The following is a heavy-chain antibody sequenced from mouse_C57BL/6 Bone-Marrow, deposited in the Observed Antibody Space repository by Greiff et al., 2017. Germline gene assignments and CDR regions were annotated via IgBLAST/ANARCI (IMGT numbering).Heavy chain of an antibody. J-gene: IGHJ4*01. Sequence: EVQLQESGPGLVKPSQTVFLTCTVTGISITTGNYRWSWIRQFPGNKLEWIGYIYYSGTITYNPSLTSRTTITRDTPKNQFFLEMNSLTAEDTATYYCARDRASYGYYAVDYWGQGTSVTVSS. CDR1: GISITTGNYR. CDR3: ARDRASYGYYAVDY. V-gene: IGHV3-5*01. CDR2: IYYSGTI. D-gene: IGHD1-1*01.